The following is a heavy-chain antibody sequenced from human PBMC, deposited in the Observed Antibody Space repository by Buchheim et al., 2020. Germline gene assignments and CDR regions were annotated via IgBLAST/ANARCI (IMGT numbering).Heavy chain of an antibody. CDR1: GFTFSSYA. V-gene: IGHV3-7*01. D-gene: IGHD3-3*01. CDR2: IKQDGSEK. Sequence: EVQLLESGGGLVQPGGSLRLSCAASGFTFSSYAMSWVRQAPGKGLEWVANIKQDGSEKYYVDSVKGRFTISSDNGKNSLYLQMNSLRAEDTAVYYCARGADLVDYWGQGTL. CDR3: ARGADLVDY. J-gene: IGHJ4*02.